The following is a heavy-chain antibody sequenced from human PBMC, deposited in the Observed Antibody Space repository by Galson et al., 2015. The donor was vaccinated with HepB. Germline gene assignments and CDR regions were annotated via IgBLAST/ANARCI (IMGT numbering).Heavy chain of an antibody. Sequence: SVKVSCKASGYTFNNYGISWVRQAPGQGLEWMGWISTNFGNTRYAQRLQGRVTLTTDTSTSTGYMELRSLRSDDTAVYYCARSSHYYMDVWGKGTTVTVSS. CDR3: ARSSHYYMDV. CDR1: GYTFNNYG. J-gene: IGHJ6*03. CDR2: ISTNFGNT. D-gene: IGHD6-13*01. V-gene: IGHV1-18*01.